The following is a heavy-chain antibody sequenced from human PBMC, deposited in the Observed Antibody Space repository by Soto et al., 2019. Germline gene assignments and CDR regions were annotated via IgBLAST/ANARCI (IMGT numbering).Heavy chain of an antibody. J-gene: IGHJ6*02. CDR1: GGSISSYY. Sequence: SETLSLTCTVSGGSISSYYWSWIRQPPGKGLEWIGYIYHSGSTYYNPSLKSRVTISVDRSKNQFSLKLNAVTAADTAVYYCARDLWGYCGTDCYPLDVWGQGTTVTVSS. D-gene: IGHD2-21*02. CDR2: IYHSGST. CDR3: ARDLWGYCGTDCYPLDV. V-gene: IGHV4-59*01.